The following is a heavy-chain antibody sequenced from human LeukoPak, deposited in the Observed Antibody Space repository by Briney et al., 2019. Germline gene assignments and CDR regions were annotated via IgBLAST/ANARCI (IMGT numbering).Heavy chain of an antibody. V-gene: IGHV4-39*01. CDR2: IYYSGST. CDR3: AGFSSSWYSFDY. CDR1: GGSISSSSYY. Sequence: SPETLSLTCTVSGGSISSSSYYWGWIRQPPGKGLEWIGSIYYSGSTYYNPSLKSRVTISVDTSKNQFSLKLSSVTAADTAVYYCAGFSSSWYSFDYWGQGTLVTVSS. D-gene: IGHD6-13*01. J-gene: IGHJ4*02.